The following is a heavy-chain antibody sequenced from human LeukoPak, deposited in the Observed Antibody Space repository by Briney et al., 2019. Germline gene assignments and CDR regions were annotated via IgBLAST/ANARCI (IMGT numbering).Heavy chain of an antibody. J-gene: IGHJ5*02. V-gene: IGHV1-2*02. Sequence: ASVKVSCKASGYTFTGYYMHWVRQAPGQGLEWMGWINPNSGGTNYAQKFQGRVTMTSDTSVSTAYMEMTGLRSDDTAVYYCARGHDSSGYHPNWFDPWGQGTLVTVSS. CDR3: ARGHDSSGYHPNWFDP. D-gene: IGHD3-22*01. CDR2: INPNSGGT. CDR1: GYTFTGYY.